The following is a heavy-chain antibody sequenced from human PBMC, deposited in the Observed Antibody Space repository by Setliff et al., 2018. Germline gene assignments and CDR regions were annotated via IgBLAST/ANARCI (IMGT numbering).Heavy chain of an antibody. V-gene: IGHV3-74*01. CDR1: GFTFSNHW. Sequence: GGSLRLSCAASGFTFSNHWMHWVRQTPGKGLVWVSRINGDGRSTNYADSVKGRFTISRDNAKNTLYLQMNSLRAEDTAVYYCARAISGWYSAFYYYMDVWGKGTTVTVSS. D-gene: IGHD6-19*01. CDR2: INGDGRST. J-gene: IGHJ6*03. CDR3: ARAISGWYSAFYYYMDV.